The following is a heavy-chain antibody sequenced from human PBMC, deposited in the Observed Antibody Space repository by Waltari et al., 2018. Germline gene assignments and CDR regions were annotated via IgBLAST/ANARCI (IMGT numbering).Heavy chain of an antibody. CDR2: IYYSGST. J-gene: IGHJ4*02. CDR3: ARVKATTLLGPYFDY. CDR1: GGSISSSSYY. D-gene: IGHD5-12*01. V-gene: IGHV4-39*07. Sequence: QLQLQESGLGLVKPSETLSLTCTVSGGSISSSSYYWGWIRQPPGKGLEWIGSIYYSGSTYYNPSLKSRVTISVDTSKNQFSLKLSSVTAADTAVYYCARVKATTLLGPYFDYWGQGTLVTVSS.